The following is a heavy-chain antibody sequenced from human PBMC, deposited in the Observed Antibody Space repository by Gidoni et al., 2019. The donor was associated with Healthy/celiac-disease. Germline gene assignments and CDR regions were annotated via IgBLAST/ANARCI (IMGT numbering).Heavy chain of an antibody. Sequence: EVQLVASGGGWVQPGRSLRLHCTATGFPFGHYAMSWVRQAPGKGLEWVGFIRSKAYGGKTEYAASVKGRFTISRDDYKSIAYLQMDSLKTEDTAVYYCTRGRRYDFWSGIGYWGQGTLVTVSS. CDR1: GFPFGHYA. D-gene: IGHD3-3*01. V-gene: IGHV3-49*04. CDR3: TRGRRYDFWSGIGY. J-gene: IGHJ4*02. CDR2: IRSKAYGGKT.